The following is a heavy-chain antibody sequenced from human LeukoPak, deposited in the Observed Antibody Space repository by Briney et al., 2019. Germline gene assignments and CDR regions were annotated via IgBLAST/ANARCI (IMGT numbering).Heavy chain of an antibody. CDR1: GGSISSGSFY. D-gene: IGHD5-18*01. J-gene: IGHJ4*02. V-gene: IGHV4-61*02. CDR3: ARLRGYSYGNIDY. CDR2: IYTSGGT. Sequence: SETLSLTCTVSGGSISSGSFYWSWIRQPAGKGLEWIGRIYTSGGTNYNPSLKSRATISADTSKNQFSLELSSLTAADTAVYYCARLRGYSYGNIDYWGQGTLVTVSS.